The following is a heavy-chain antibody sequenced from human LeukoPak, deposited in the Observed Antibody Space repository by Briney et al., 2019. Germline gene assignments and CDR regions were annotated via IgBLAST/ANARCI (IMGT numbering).Heavy chain of an antibody. V-gene: IGHV3-23*01. CDR3: AKIVAGLDY. CDR1: GFIFSNYG. Sequence: PGGSLRLSCAASGFIFSNYGMSWVRQAPGKGLEWVSAIGGSGSTTYYADSVKGRFTISRDNSKNTLYLQMNSLRADDTAVYYCAKIVAGLDYWGQGTLVTVSS. CDR2: IGGSGSTT. J-gene: IGHJ4*02. D-gene: IGHD2-15*01.